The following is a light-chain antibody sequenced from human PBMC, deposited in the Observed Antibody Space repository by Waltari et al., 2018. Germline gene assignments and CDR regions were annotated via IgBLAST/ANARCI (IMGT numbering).Light chain of an antibody. V-gene: IGLV1-40*01. J-gene: IGLJ2*01. Sequence: QSVLTQPPSVSGAPGQRVTISCTGSSSNIGAGYDVHWYQQLPGTAPKLLSYGNSTRPSGVPDRFSGSKSGTSASLAITGLQAEDEADYYCQSYDSSLSGSSVVFGGGTKLTVL. CDR1: SSNIGAGYD. CDR2: GNS. CDR3: QSYDSSLSGSSVV.